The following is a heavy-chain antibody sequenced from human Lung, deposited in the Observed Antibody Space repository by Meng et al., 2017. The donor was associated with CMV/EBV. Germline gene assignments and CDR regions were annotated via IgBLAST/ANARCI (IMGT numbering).Heavy chain of an antibody. CDR3: ARIERRRILKYCGSDCSTTDY. D-gene: IGHD2-21*02. Sequence: SNLWTCARQVPVKGLEWIWDTYQSGSPNYNPSLKSRVTISVDKFKTQFSLKLGSVTAADTAVYYCARIERRRILKYCGSDCSTTDYWGQGTLVTVSS. V-gene: IGHV4-4*02. CDR2: TYQSGSP. J-gene: IGHJ4*02. CDR1: SNL.